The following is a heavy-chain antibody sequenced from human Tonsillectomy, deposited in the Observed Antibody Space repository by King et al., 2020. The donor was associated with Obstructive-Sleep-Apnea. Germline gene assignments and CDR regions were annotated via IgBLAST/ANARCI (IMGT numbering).Heavy chain of an antibody. Sequence: VQLAQSGAEVKKPGASVKVSCKASGYTFTSYYMHWVRQAPGQGLEWMGIINPSGGSTSYAQKFQGRVTMTRDTSTSTVYMELSSLRSEDTAVYYCARGLNRRYFDWLLPPNFDYWGQGTLVTVSS. CDR1: GYTFTSYY. J-gene: IGHJ4*02. CDR2: INPSGGST. V-gene: IGHV1-46*01. D-gene: IGHD3-9*01. CDR3: ARGLNRRYFDWLLPPNFDY.